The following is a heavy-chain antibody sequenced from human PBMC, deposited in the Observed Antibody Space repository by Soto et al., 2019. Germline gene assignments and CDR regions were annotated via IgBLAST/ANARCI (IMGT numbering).Heavy chain of an antibody. D-gene: IGHD5-18*01. CDR1: GGSIITGDSY. CDR3: ARTPQYSFHSFCDFDF. V-gene: IGHV4-30-4*01. J-gene: IGHJ4*02. CDR2: IYYSGNP. Sequence: QVQLQESGPGLVKPSQTLSLTCTVSGGSIITGDSYWSWIRQPPGNSLEWIGYIYYSGNPYYNPSPKSRVPVALDASRNQFSLPMTSVTAADTALYYCARTPQYSFHSFCDFDFWGQGSVVSVSS.